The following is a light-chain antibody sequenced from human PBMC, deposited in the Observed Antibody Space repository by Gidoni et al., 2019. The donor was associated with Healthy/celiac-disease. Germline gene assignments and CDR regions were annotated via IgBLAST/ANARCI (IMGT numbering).Light chain of an antibody. J-gene: IGKJ3*01. CDR3: QQYGSTTPGVT. V-gene: IGKV3-20*01. CDR2: GAS. Sequence: EIVLTQSPGTLSLSPGERATLSCRASQSVSSSYLAWYQQKPGQAPRLLIYGASSRATGIPDRFSGSGSGTDFTLTISRLEPEDFAVYYCQQYGSTTPGVTCGPXTKVDIK. CDR1: QSVSSSY.